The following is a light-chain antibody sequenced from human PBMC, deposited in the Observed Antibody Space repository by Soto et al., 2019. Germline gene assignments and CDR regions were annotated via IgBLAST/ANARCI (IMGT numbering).Light chain of an antibody. V-gene: IGLV2-14*01. J-gene: IGLJ1*01. CDR3: SSYTTSNTRQIV. CDR2: DVS. CDR1: SSDVGGYNY. Sequence: ALTQPASVSGSPVHSITISCTGTSSDVGGYNYVSWYQQHPGKAPKFMIYDVSNRPSGVSNRFSGSKSGNTASLTISGLQAEDEADYYCSSYTTSNTRQIVFGTGTKVTVL.